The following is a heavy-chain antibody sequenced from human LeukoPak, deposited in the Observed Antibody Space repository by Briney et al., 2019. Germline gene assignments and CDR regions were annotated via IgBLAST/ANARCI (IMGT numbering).Heavy chain of an antibody. D-gene: IGHD1-7*01. J-gene: IGHJ4*02. CDR3: ATSPGRYNWNYARDPFDY. V-gene: IGHV1-69*04. Sequence: SVKVSRKASGGTFSSYAISWVRQAPGQGLEWMGRIIPIFGIANYAQKFQGRVTITADKSTSTAYMELSSLRSEDTAVYYCATSPGRYNWNYARDPFDYWGQGTLVTVSS. CDR2: IIPIFGIA. CDR1: GGTFSSYA.